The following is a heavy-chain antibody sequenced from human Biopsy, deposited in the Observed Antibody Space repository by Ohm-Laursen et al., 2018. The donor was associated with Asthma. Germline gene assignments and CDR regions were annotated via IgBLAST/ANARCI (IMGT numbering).Heavy chain of an antibody. Sequence: SLRLSCAAFGFIFGDFEMHWVRQAPGKGLEWVAGISIEGRKTIDAEAVRGRFSISRDNLSKTLFLQMTSLTLEDTAVYYCAAGPYDGTSTGHQYFEYWGRGSLITVSS. CDR3: AAGPYDGTSTGHQYFEY. J-gene: IGHJ4*02. CDR1: GFIFGDFE. CDR2: ISIEGRKT. D-gene: IGHD3-9*01. V-gene: IGHV3-30*19.